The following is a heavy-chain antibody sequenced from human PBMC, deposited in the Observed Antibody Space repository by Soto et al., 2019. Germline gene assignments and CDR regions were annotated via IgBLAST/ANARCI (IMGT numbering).Heavy chain of an antibody. CDR3: ARAQNRKDYDFWSGLVRGYYYYGMDV. V-gene: IGHV3-30*03. J-gene: IGHJ6*02. D-gene: IGHD3-3*01. CDR1: GFAFSNFG. Sequence: PGGSLRLSCAASGFAFSNFGMQWARQAPGKGLEWVASISYDGNLKYYADSVKGRFTISRDNSKNTLYLQMNSLRAEDTAVYYCARAQNRKDYDFWSGLVRGYYYYGMDVWGQGTTVTVSS. CDR2: ISYDGNLK.